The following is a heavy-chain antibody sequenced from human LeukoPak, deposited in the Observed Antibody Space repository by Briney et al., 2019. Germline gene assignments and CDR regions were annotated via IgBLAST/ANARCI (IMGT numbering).Heavy chain of an antibody. CDR1: GYTFTSYG. CDR3: ARLTTYDSSGYYIHFDY. Sequence: GASVKVSCKASGYTFTSYGISWVRQAPGQGLEWMGWISAYNGNTNYAQKLQGRVTMTTDTSTTTAYMELRSLRSDDTAVYYCARLTTYDSSGYYIHFDYWGQGTLVTVSS. CDR2: ISAYNGNT. D-gene: IGHD3-22*01. J-gene: IGHJ4*02. V-gene: IGHV1-18*01.